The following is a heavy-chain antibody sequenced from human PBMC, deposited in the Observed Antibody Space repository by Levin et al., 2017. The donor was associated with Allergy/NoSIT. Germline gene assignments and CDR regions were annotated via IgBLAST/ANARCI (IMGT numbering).Heavy chain of an antibody. D-gene: IGHD2-2*01. V-gene: IGHV1-18*01. Sequence: GESLKISCKASGYTFKNYGISWVRQAPGQGLEWMGWISTHNGNTNYAQSFQGRVTMTTDTSTSTADMELRSLISDDTAVYYCARFVVTPVSYFYMDVWGKGTTGTVSS. CDR3: ARFVVTPVSYFYMDV. CDR1: GYTFKNYG. CDR2: ISTHNGNT. J-gene: IGHJ6*03.